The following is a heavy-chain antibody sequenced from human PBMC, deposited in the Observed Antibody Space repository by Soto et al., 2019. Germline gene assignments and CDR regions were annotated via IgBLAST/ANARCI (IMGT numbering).Heavy chain of an antibody. D-gene: IGHD1-26*01. J-gene: IGHJ4*02. V-gene: IGHV4-59*01. CDR2: IYYSGST. CDR3: ARGSGSYRGPFDY. Sequence: TSETLSLTCTVSGGSISSYYWSWIRQPPGKGLEWIGYIYYSGSTNYNPSLKSRVTISVDTSKNQFSLKLSSVTAADTAVYYCARGSGSYRGPFDYWGQGTLVTVSS. CDR1: GGSISSYY.